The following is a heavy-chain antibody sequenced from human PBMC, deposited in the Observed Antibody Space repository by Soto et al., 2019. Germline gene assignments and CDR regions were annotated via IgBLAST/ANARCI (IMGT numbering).Heavy chain of an antibody. V-gene: IGHV3-30-3*01. D-gene: IGHD3-3*01. Sequence: GSLRLSCAASGFTFSSYAMHWVRQAPGKGLEWVAVISYDGSNKYYADSVKGRFTISRDNSKNTLYLQMNSLRAEDTAVYYCARDQAYYDFWSGYYTGYYYYGMDVWGQGTTVTVSS. CDR1: GFTFSSYA. CDR3: ARDQAYYDFWSGYYTGYYYYGMDV. J-gene: IGHJ6*02. CDR2: ISYDGSNK.